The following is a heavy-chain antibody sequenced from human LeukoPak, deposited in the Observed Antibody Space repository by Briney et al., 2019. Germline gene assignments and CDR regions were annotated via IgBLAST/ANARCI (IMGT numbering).Heavy chain of an antibody. Sequence: PSETLSLTCAVYGGXFSGYXWXXXXXXXGXXXXXXGEMNHSGSTNYXPXLXSRVTXXVXXSXXXFSXKLSSVTAADTGVYYCARVDGDYFGWFDPWGQGTLVTVSS. CDR2: MNHSGST. D-gene: IGHD4-17*01. J-gene: IGHJ5*02. CDR1: GGXFSGYX. V-gene: IGHV4-34*01. CDR3: ARVDGDYFGWFDP.